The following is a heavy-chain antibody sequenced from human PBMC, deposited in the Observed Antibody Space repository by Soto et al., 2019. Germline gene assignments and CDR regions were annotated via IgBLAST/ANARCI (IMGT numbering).Heavy chain of an antibody. Sequence: PSETLSLTCTVSGGSVSSGNYYWTWIRQPPGKGLEWIGYVSRNGSTNCNPALMGRGTISINTTKNRFSXKLSSVTAADTAVYYCETQEVGGSYVYTFDPWGQGTLVTVSS. CDR3: ETQEVGGSYVYTFDP. CDR1: GGSVSSGNYY. CDR2: VSRNGST. J-gene: IGHJ5*02. D-gene: IGHD1-26*01. V-gene: IGHV4-61*01.